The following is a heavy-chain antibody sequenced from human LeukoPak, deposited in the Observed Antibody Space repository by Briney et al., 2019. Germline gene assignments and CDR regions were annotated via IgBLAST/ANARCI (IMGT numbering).Heavy chain of an antibody. CDR1: GGSISSGGYS. V-gene: IGHV4-30-2*01. Sequence: PSETLSLTCAVSGGSISSGGYSWSWIRQPPGKGLEWIGYIYHSGSTYYNPSLKSRVTISVDRSKNQFSLKPSSVTAADTAVYYCARDHDYWGQGTLVTVSS. CDR3: ARDHDY. CDR2: IYHSGST. J-gene: IGHJ4*02.